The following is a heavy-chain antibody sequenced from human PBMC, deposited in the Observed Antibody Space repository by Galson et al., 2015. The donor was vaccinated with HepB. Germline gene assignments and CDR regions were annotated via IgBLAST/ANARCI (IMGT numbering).Heavy chain of an antibody. CDR3: TRGGGATRRYCSGGSCYSKSRGDY. J-gene: IGHJ4*02. V-gene: IGHV3-49*03. CDR2: IRSKAYGGTT. CDR1: GFTFGDYA. D-gene: IGHD2-15*01. Sequence: SLRLSCAASGFTFGDYAMSWFRQAPGKGLEWVGFIRSKAYGGTTEYAASVKGRFTISRDDSKSIAYLQMNSLKTEDTAVYYCTRGGGATRRYCSGGSCYSKSRGDYWGQGTLVTVSS.